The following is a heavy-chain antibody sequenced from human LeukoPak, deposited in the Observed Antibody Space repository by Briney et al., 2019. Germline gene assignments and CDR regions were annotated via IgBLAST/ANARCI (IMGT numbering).Heavy chain of an antibody. CDR3: AKDYGTTGYYRGGFFDY. CDR1: GFTFSHTG. D-gene: IGHD2-15*01. J-gene: IGHJ4*02. Sequence: GGSLRLSCAASGFTFSHTGIHWVRQAPGKGLEWVALIYYDGSNQFYADSVKGRFTISRDNSKNMVFLHLNSLRDEDTAVYFCAKDYGTTGYYRGGFFDYWGQGGLVTVSS. CDR2: IYYDGSNQ. V-gene: IGHV3-33*06.